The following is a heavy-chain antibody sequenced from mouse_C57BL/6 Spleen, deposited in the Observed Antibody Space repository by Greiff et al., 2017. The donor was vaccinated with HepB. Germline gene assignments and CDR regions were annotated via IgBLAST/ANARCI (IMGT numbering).Heavy chain of an antibody. CDR1: GYTFTSYW. Sequence: VQLQQPGAELVKPGASVKLSCKASGYTFTSYWMQWVKQRPGQGLEWIGEIDPSDSYTNYNQKFKGKATLTVDTSSSTAYMQLSSLTSEDSAVYYCARVDWEDYWGQGTTLTVSS. D-gene: IGHD4-1*01. CDR2: IDPSDSYT. CDR3: ARVDWEDY. V-gene: IGHV1-50*01. J-gene: IGHJ2*01.